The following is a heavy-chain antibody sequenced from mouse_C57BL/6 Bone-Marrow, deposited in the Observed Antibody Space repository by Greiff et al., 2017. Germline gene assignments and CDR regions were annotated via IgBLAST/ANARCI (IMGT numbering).Heavy chain of an antibody. V-gene: IGHV12-3*01. J-gene: IGHJ1*03. CDR1: GFPITSGYY. CDR2: ITHSGET. Sequence: VKLVESGPGLVKPSQSLFLTCSITGFPITSGYYWIWIRQSPGKPLEWMGYITHSGETFYNPSLQSPISITRETSKNQFFLQLNSVTTEDTAMYYCAGDRTGNWYFDVWGTGTTVTVSS. CDR3: AGDRTGNWYFDV. D-gene: IGHD4-1*01.